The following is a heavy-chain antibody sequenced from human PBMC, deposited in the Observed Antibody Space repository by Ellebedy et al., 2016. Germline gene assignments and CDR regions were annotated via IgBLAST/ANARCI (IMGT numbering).Heavy chain of an antibody. D-gene: IGHD3-10*01. J-gene: IGHJ4*02. CDR1: GGSFSGYY. CDR3: ARDPGWGTFGELFYFDY. CDR2: INHSGST. V-gene: IGHV4-34*01. Sequence: SETLSLTCAVYGGSFSGYYWSWIRQPPGKGLEWIGEINHSGSTDYNPSLKSRVTISVDTSKNQFSLKLSSVTAADTAVYYCARDPGWGTFGELFYFDYWGQGTLVTVSS.